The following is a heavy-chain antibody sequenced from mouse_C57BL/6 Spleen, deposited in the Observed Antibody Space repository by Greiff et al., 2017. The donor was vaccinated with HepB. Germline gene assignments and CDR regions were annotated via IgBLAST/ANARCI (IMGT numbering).Heavy chain of an antibody. V-gene: IGHV1-81*01. CDR1: GYTFTSYG. J-gene: IGHJ2*01. D-gene: IGHD2-4*01. Sequence: VQLQESGAELARPGASVKLSCKASGYTFTSYGISWVKQRTGQGLEWIGEIYPRSGNTYYNEKFKGKATLTADKSSSTAYMELRSLTSEDSAVYFCARQDHDYYFDYWGQGTTLTVSS. CDR2: IYPRSGNT. CDR3: ARQDHDYYFDY.